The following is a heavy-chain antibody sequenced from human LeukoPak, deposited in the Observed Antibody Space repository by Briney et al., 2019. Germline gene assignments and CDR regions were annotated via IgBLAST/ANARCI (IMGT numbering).Heavy chain of an antibody. V-gene: IGHV3-23*01. CDR2: ISGSGGST. J-gene: IGHJ3*02. D-gene: IGHD3-22*01. CDR1: GFTFSSYE. CDR3: AKDQQPYYYDSSGCYTQDAFDI. Sequence: AGGSLRLSCAAPGFTFSSYEMNWVRQAPGKGLEWVSAISGSGGSTYYADSVKGRFTISRDNSKNTLYLQMNSLRAEDTAVYYCAKDQQPYYYDSSGCYTQDAFDIWGQGTMVTVSS.